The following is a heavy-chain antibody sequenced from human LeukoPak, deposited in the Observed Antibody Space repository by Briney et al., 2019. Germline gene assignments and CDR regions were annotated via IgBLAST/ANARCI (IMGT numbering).Heavy chain of an antibody. CDR2: IYSGGNT. V-gene: IGHV3-66*01. Sequence: GGSLRLSCAASGFTVSSNFMSWVRQAPGKGLEWVSVIYSGGNTYYADYVKGRFTISRDNAKNTLYLQMNSLRAEDTAVYYCARGPRDYVWGSQDAFDIWGQGTMVTVSS. CDR1: GFTVSSNF. CDR3: ARGPRDYVWGSQDAFDI. J-gene: IGHJ3*02. D-gene: IGHD3-16*01.